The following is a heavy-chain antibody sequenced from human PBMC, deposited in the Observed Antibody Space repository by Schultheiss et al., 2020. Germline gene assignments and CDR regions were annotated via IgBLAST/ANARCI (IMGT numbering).Heavy chain of an antibody. V-gene: IGHV3-11*01. CDR1: GFTFSDYY. CDR3: AKVPGYRANYYDSSGYFDY. J-gene: IGHJ4*02. CDR2: ISSSGSTI. Sequence: GGSLRLSCAASGFTFSDYYMSWIRQAPGKGLEWVSYISSSGSTIYYADSVKGRFTISRDNAKNSLYLQMNSLRAEDTALYYCAKVPGYRANYYDSSGYFDYWGQGTLVTVSS. D-gene: IGHD3-22*01.